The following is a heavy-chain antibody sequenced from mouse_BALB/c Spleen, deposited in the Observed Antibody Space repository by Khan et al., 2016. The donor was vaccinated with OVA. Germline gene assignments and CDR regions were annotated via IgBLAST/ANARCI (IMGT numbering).Heavy chain of an antibody. V-gene: IGHV1-54*01. CDR3: SRSGYGFGAN. Sequence: QVQLQQSGAELVRPGTSVKVSCKASGYAFTDYLIEWLKQRPGQGLGWIGVINPVSGGTHYNEELLDRATLTANKSSSPAYMQDSSLTSDDSAVYFWSRSGYGFGANRGPGTLVTVSA. CDR1: GYAFTDYL. CDR2: INPVSGGT. J-gene: IGHJ3*01. D-gene: IGHD3-2*02.